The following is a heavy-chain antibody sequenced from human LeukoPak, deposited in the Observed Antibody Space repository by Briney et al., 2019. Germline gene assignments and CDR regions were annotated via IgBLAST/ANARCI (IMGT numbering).Heavy chain of an antibody. CDR1: GGSISSYS. V-gene: IGHV4-59*12. J-gene: IGHJ4*02. CDR2: IYYSGST. Sequence: PSETLSLTCTVSGGSISSYSWSWIRQPPGKGLEWIGYIYYSGSTNYNPSLKSRVTMSVDTSKNQFSLNLTSVTVADTAVYYCAREGTTRPLDYWGQGTLVTVSS. D-gene: IGHD6-6*01. CDR3: AREGTTRPLDY.